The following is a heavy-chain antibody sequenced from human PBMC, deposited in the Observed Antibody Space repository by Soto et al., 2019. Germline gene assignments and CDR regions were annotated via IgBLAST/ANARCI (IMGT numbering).Heavy chain of an antibody. V-gene: IGHV1-46*01. CDR3: AIDYYDSSGWGY. D-gene: IGHD3-22*01. CDR2: INPTDGST. Sequence: QVQLVQSGAEVKKPGASVKVSCKASGYTFTSYNVHWVRQAPGLGLEWMGIINPTDGSTNYAQKFQGRVIMTRVSSTSAVYMELSSLRSEDTAVYYCAIDYYDSSGWGYWGQGTLVTVSS. CDR1: GYTFTSYN. J-gene: IGHJ4*02.